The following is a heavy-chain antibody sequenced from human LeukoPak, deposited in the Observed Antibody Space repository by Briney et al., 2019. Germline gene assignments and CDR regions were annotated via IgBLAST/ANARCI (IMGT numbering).Heavy chain of an antibody. D-gene: IGHD3-10*01. CDR1: GYTLTICG. V-gene: IGHV1-18*01. CDR2: ISAYNGNT. J-gene: IGHJ4*02. Sequence: ASVTVSCKASGYTLTICGISRVRQAPGQGLEWMGWISAYNGNTNYAQKLQGRVTMTTDTSTSTAYMELRSLRSDDTAVYYCARADLYYGSGSYPFDYWGQGTLVTVSS. CDR3: ARADLYYGSGSYPFDY.